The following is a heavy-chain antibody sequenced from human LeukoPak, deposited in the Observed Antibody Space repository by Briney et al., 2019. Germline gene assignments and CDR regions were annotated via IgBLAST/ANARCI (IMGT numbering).Heavy chain of an antibody. Sequence: PSETLSLTCTVSGGSISSYYWSWIRQPPGKGLEWIGYIYYSGSTNYNPSLKSRVTISVDTSKNQFSLKLSSVTAADTAVYYCARHVCGGDCQDPFYYYGMDVWGQGTTVTVS. J-gene: IGHJ6*02. V-gene: IGHV4-59*01. CDR1: GGSISSYY. CDR2: IYYSGST. CDR3: ARHVCGGDCQDPFYYYGMDV. D-gene: IGHD2-21*02.